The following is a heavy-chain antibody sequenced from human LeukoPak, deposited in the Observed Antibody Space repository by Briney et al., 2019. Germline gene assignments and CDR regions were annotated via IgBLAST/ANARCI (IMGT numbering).Heavy chain of an antibody. J-gene: IGHJ4*02. V-gene: IGHV4-39*07. CDR2: INHSGST. Sequence: SETLSLTCTVSGGSISSSSYYWSWIRQPPGKGLEWIGEINHSGSTNYNPSLKSRVTISVGTSKNQFSLKLSSVTAADTAVYYCARGSSALGYWGQGTLVTVSS. CDR3: ARGSSALGY. D-gene: IGHD6-6*01. CDR1: GGSISSSSYY.